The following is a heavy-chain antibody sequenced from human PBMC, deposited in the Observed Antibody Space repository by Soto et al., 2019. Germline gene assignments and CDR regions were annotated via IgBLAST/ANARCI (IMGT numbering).Heavy chain of an antibody. CDR3: ARVEGDYYFDY. CDR1: GGTFSSYT. D-gene: IGHD3-3*01. J-gene: IGHJ4*02. CDR2: IIPILGIA. Sequence: ASVKVSCKASGGTFSSYTISWVRQAPGQGLEWMGRIIPILGIANYAQKFQGRVTITADKSTSTAYMELSSLRSEDTAVYYCARVEGDYYFDYWGQGTLVTVSS. V-gene: IGHV1-69*02.